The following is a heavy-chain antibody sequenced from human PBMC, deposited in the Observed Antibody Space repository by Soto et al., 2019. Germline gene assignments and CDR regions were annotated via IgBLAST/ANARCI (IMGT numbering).Heavy chain of an antibody. CDR2: IRTKLYDGAT. D-gene: IGHD6-13*01. Sequence: GGSLRLSCTASEFTFGDYVLSWFRQAPGKGLEWVGFIRTKLYDGATEYAASVKGRFTISRDDSKSIAYLQMISLETEDTAVYYCTTSGKYFPMGYSYYGMDVWGQGTTVTVSS. CDR3: TTSGKYFPMGYSYYGMDV. V-gene: IGHV3-49*03. CDR1: EFTFGDYV. J-gene: IGHJ6*02.